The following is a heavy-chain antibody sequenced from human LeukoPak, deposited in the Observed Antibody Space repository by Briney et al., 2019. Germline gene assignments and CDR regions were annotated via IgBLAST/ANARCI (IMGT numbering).Heavy chain of an antibody. V-gene: IGHV4-59*01. CDR2: IYYSGST. Sequence: PSETLSLTCTVSGGSISSYYWSWIRQPPGKGLEWIGYIYYSGSTDYKPSLKSRVAISVDTSKNQFSLKLNSVTAADTAVYYCARGGYYGSGNDFRFDPWGQGTLVTVSS. D-gene: IGHD3-10*01. CDR3: ARGGYYGSGNDFRFDP. J-gene: IGHJ5*02. CDR1: GGSISSYY.